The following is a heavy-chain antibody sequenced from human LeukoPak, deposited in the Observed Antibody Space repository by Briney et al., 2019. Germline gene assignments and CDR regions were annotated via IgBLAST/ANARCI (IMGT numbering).Heavy chain of an antibody. CDR1: GLTLINYY. Sequence: PGGSLLLSCAASGLTLINYYMSWIRQAPGKGLEWVSYISNIGSTTHHADSVKGRFTISRDNAKNSLYLQMNSLRAEDTAVYYCASDISNKGFDYWGQGTLVTVSS. J-gene: IGHJ4*02. D-gene: IGHD3-3*02. CDR3: ASDISNKGFDY. CDR2: ISNIGSTT. V-gene: IGHV3-11*04.